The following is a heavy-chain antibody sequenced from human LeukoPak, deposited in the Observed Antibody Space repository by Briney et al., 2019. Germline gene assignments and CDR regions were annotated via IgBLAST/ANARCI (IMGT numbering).Heavy chain of an antibody. CDR2: IGTAGDT. D-gene: IGHD6-6*01. V-gene: IGHV3-13*01. CDR1: GFTFSSYD. J-gene: IGHJ2*01. Sequence: GGSLRLSCAASGFTFSSYDMHWVRQATGKGLEWVSAIGTAGDTYYPGSVKGRFTISRENAKNSLYLQMNSLRAGDAAVYYCARGRYSSSSGRYFDLWGRGTLVTVSS. CDR3: ARGRYSSSSGRYFDL.